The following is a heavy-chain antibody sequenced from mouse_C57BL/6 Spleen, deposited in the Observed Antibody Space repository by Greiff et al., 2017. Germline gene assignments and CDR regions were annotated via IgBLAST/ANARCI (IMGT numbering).Heavy chain of an antibody. CDR3: ARSGNSYYAMDY. CDR2: IDPSCSYT. J-gene: IGHJ4*01. CDR1: GYTFTSYW. Sequence: QVQLQQPGAELVRPGTSVKLSCKASGYTFTSYWMHWVKQRPGPCLALIGVIDPSCSYTNYNQKFNGKATLTVDTSSSTAYTQLSSLTSEDSAVDYCARSGNSYYAMDYWGQGTSVTVAS. D-gene: IGHD3-2*02. V-gene: IGHV1-59*01.